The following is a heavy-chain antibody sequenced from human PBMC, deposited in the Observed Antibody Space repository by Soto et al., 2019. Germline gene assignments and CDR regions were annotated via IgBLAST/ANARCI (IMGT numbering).Heavy chain of an antibody. D-gene: IGHD3-16*01. CDR1: GFSFGTYF. CDR2: SWYDESNE. CDR3: ARLLWTSGFGEVFDC. Sequence: QVQLVESGGGVAQPGGSLRLSCAASGFSFGTYFMHWVRQAPGKGLEWVAVSWYDESNEWYADSVKGRFTISRDNSKNALFLYMSGLIAADPAVYYCARLLWTSGFGEVFDCWGQGTLVTVSS. V-gene: IGHV3-33*01. J-gene: IGHJ4*02.